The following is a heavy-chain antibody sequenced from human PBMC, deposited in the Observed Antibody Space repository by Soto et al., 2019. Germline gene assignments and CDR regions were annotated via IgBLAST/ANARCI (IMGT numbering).Heavy chain of an antibody. CDR1: GFIVSSNY. CDR2: LYSDNST. Sequence: PGGSLRLSCAASGFIVSSNYMSWVRQAPGKGLECVSLLYSDNSTYYADSVKGRFTISRDNSKNTLYLQINSLRTEDTAIYYCARVVPVRSYSLDYWGQGTLVTVSS. D-gene: IGHD2-2*01. V-gene: IGHV3-53*01. J-gene: IGHJ4*02. CDR3: ARVVPVRSYSLDY.